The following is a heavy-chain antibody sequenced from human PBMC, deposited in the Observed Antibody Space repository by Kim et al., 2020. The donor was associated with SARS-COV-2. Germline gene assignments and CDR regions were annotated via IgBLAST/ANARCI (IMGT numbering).Heavy chain of an antibody. J-gene: IGHJ4*02. CDR1: GGSISSGGYS. CDR2: IYHSGST. D-gene: IGHD6-13*01. CDR3: ARARGSSWSLYYFDY. V-gene: IGHV4-30-2*01. Sequence: SETLSLTCAVSGGSISSGGYSWSWIRQPPGKGLEWIGYIYHSGSTYYNPSLKSRVTISVDRSKNQFSLKLSSVTAADTAVYYCARARGSSWSLYYFDYWGQGTLVTVSS.